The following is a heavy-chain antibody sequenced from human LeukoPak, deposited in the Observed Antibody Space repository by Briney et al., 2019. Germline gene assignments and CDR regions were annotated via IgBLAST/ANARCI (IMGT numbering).Heavy chain of an antibody. V-gene: IGHV4-59*12. CDR3: ARCVGYYQYAMDI. CDR1: GGSISSYY. CDR2: VYYSGTT. D-gene: IGHD3-22*01. J-gene: IGHJ6*02. Sequence: SETLSLTCTVSGGSISSYYWSWIRQPPGKGLEWIGSVYYSGTTYYNPSPKSRVTISVDTSKNQFSLKLSSVTAADTAVYYCARCVGYYQYAMDIWGQGTAVTVSS.